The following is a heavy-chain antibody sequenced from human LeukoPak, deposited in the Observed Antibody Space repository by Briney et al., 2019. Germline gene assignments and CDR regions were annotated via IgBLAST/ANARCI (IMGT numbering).Heavy chain of an antibody. CDR3: ARYCSSTSCYPVDRNMDV. V-gene: IGHV4-4*07. Sequence: SETLSLTCTVSGGSISSYYWSWIRQPAGKGLEWIGRIYTSGSTNYNPPLKSRVTMSVDTSKNQFSLKLSSVTAADTAVYYCARYCSSTSCYPVDRNMDVWGIGTTVTVSS. CDR2: IYTSGST. J-gene: IGHJ6*04. CDR1: GGSISSYY. D-gene: IGHD2-2*01.